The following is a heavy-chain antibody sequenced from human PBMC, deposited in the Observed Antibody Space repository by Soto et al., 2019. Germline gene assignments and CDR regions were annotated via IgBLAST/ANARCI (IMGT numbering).Heavy chain of an antibody. V-gene: IGHV4-59*01. CDR3: ASRLTEATTTGDGFDI. CDR2: IYYSGST. D-gene: IGHD3-9*01. CDR1: NGSIVNYY. Sequence: QVQLQESGPGLVKPSETLSLTCTVSNGSIVNYYWSWIRQPPGKGLGWIGFIYYSGSTNYNPSLKSRVNTSVDMSKHLHSLRLSSVTAADTAVYYCASRLTEATTTGDGFDIWGQGTMVNVSS. J-gene: IGHJ3*02.